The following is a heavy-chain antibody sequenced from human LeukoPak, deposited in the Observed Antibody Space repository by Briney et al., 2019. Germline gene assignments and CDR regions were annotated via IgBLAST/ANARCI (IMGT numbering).Heavy chain of an antibody. Sequence: GGSLRLSCAASGFTFSSFSMNWVRQTPGKGLEWVSYISTSSDTIYYADSVKGRFSVSRDNAKNSLYLQMDSLRAEDTAVYYCVRGGMDHWGQGALVTASS. CDR1: GFTFSSFS. V-gene: IGHV3-48*04. D-gene: IGHD5-12*01. CDR2: ISTSSDTI. CDR3: VRGGMDH. J-gene: IGHJ4*02.